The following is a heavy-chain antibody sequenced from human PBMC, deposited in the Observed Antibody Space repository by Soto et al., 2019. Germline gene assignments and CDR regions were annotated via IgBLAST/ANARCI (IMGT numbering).Heavy chain of an antibody. J-gene: IGHJ5*02. CDR2: IYYSGNT. V-gene: IGHV4-39*02. Sequence: PSETLSLTCTVSGGSISSSSYYWGWIRQPPGKGLEWIGSIYYSGNTYYNPSLKSRVTISVDTAKNQFSLKLRSVTAADKAEYKCARGRPEGARLHPWGKEPRVPVSS. CDR1: GGSISSSSYY. CDR3: ARGRPEGARLHP.